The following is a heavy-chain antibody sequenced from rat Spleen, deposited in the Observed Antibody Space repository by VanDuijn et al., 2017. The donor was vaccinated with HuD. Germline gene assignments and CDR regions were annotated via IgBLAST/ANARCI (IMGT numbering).Heavy chain of an antibody. J-gene: IGHJ3*01. CDR1: GFTFSDYD. V-gene: IGHV5-29*01. D-gene: IGHD1-11*01. CDR3: ARGRDWFAY. CDR2: VSYDGSST. Sequence: EVQLVESDGGLVQPGRSMKLSCAASGFTFSDYDMAWVRQAPTKGLEWVASVSYDGSSTYYRDSVKGRFTISRDNAKSTLYLQMDSLRSEDTATYYCARGRDWFAYWGQGTLVTVSS.